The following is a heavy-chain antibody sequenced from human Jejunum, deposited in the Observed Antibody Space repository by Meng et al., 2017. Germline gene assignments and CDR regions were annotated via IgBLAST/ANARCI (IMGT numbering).Heavy chain of an antibody. CDR2: INGDGATT. Sequence: GESLKISCAASGFTLSSYLMHWVRQAPGKGLVWVSRINGDGATTFYADSVKGRFTISRDNAKNTLYLQMNSLRAEDTAAYYCVREGRYSSGWYDWNYWGQGTQVNVSS. CDR1: GFTLSSYL. J-gene: IGHJ4*02. D-gene: IGHD6-19*01. V-gene: IGHV3-74*01. CDR3: VREGRYSSGWYDWNY.